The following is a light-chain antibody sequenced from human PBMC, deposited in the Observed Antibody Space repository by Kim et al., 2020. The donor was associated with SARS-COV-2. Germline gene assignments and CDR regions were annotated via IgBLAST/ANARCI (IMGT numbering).Light chain of an antibody. CDR2: DVS. CDR3: SSYAGSTTWV. CDR1: SSDVGGYNF. Sequence: QSITISCTGSSSDVGGYNFVSWYQQHPGKAPKLMIYDVSKWPSGVSSRFSGSKSGNTASLTISGLQAEDEADYYCSSYAGSTTWVFGGGTKLTV. J-gene: IGLJ3*02. V-gene: IGLV2-14*04.